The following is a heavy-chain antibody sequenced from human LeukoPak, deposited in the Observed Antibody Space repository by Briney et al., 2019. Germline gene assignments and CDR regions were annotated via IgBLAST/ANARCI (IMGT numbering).Heavy chain of an antibody. Sequence: GGSLRLSCAASGFTFSNYAMTWVRQAPGKGLEWVSSISGSGGSTYYAASVKGRFTISRDNSKNTLYLQMYSLRAEDTAVYYCAKVEGASKASVYWGQGALVTVSS. CDR2: ISGSGGST. V-gene: IGHV3-23*01. J-gene: IGHJ4*02. CDR3: AKVEGASKASVY. CDR1: GFTFSNYA. D-gene: IGHD1-1*01.